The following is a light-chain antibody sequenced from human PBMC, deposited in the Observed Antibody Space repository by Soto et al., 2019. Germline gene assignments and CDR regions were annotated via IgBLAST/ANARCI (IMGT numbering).Light chain of an antibody. CDR2: DAS. Sequence: EIVLTQSPATLSLSPGERATLSCRASQSVSSYLAWYQQKPGQAPRLLIYDASNRATGIPARFSGSGSGTDLTLTISSLEHEDFAGYYGQQRSNWPPYTFGQGTKLEIK. V-gene: IGKV3-11*01. J-gene: IGKJ2*01. CDR1: QSVSSY. CDR3: QQRSNWPPYT.